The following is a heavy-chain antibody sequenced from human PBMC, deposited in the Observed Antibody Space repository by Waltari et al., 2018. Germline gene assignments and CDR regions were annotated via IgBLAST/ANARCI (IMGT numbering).Heavy chain of an antibody. V-gene: IGHV1-46*03. Sequence: QVQLVQSGAEVKKPGTSVKISCKASGYIFTTYYVYWVRQAPGQGLEYMGAINTNDGGTHYAQRFQGRVTMTRDTSTSTVYMELNSLRADDTAMYYCSRDELEYYLGMDVWGQGTTVTVSS. D-gene: IGHD3-3*02. J-gene: IGHJ6*02. CDR3: SRDELEYYLGMDV. CDR1: GYIFTTYY. CDR2: INTNDGGT.